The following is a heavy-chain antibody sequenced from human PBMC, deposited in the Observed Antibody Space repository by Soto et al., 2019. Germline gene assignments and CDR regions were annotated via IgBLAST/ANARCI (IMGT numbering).Heavy chain of an antibody. V-gene: IGHV3-30-3*01. J-gene: IGHJ4*02. CDR1: GFTFSSYA. CDR3: ARDNAGDSSGSIDY. D-gene: IGHD3-22*01. CDR2: ISYDGSNK. Sequence: QVQLVESGGGVVQPGRSLRLSCAASGFTFSSYAMHWVRQAPGKGLEWVAVISYDGSNKYYADSVKGRFTISRDNSKNTLSLPMNSLRAEDTAVYYCARDNAGDSSGSIDYWGQGTLVTVSS.